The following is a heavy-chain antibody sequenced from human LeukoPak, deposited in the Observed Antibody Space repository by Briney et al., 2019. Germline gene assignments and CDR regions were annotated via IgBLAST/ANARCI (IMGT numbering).Heavy chain of an antibody. CDR3: AREDGV. D-gene: IGHD5-24*01. V-gene: IGHV3-48*01. CDR1: GFTFSSYS. CDR2: ISSSSSTI. J-gene: IGHJ3*01. Sequence: GGSLRLSCAASGFTFSSYSMNWVRQAPGKGLEWVSYISSSSSTIYYAYSVKGLFTISRDNAKNSLYLQMNSLRAEDTAVYYCAREDGVWGQGTMVTVSS.